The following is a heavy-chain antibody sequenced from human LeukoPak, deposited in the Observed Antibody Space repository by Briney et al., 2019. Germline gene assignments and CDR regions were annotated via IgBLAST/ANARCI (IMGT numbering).Heavy chain of an antibody. J-gene: IGHJ3*02. CDR1: GFTFSSYA. Sequence: SGGSLRLSCAASGFTFSSYAMSWVRQAPGKGLEWVSAISGSGGSTYYADSVKGRFTISRDNPKNTLYLQMNSLRAEDTAVYCCAKVRSGYYRNAFDIWGQGTMVTVSS. D-gene: IGHD3-22*01. CDR3: AKVRSGYYRNAFDI. CDR2: ISGSGGST. V-gene: IGHV3-23*01.